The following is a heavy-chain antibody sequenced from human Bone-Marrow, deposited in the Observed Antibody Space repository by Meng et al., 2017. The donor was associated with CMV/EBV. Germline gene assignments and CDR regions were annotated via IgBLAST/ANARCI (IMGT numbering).Heavy chain of an antibody. J-gene: IGHJ4*02. CDR3: AKGEVLLWFGELIY. V-gene: IGHV3-7*03. D-gene: IGHD3-10*01. CDR1: GFTFSNAW. Sequence: GESLKISCAASGFTFSNAWMSWVRQAPGKGLEWVANIKKDGSEKYYVDSVKGRITISRDNAKNSLYQQMNSLRAEDTALYYWAKGEVLLWFGELIYWGQGTLVTVSS. CDR2: IKKDGSEK.